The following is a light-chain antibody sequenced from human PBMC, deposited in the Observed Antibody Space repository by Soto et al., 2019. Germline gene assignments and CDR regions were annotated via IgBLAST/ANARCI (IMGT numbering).Light chain of an antibody. CDR3: QQYNSYRT. V-gene: IGKV1-5*03. CDR2: KAS. CDR1: QSISSW. Sequence: HSTLSASVGDRVTITCRASQSISSWLAWYQQKPGKAPKLLIYKASSLESGVPSRFSGSGSGTEFTLTISSLQPDDFATYYCQQYNSYRTFGQGTKVDIK. J-gene: IGKJ1*01.